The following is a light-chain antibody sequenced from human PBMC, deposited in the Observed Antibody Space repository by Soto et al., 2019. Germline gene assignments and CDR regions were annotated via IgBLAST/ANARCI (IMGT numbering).Light chain of an antibody. CDR3: QQYHNWPWT. J-gene: IGKJ1*01. V-gene: IGKV3-15*01. CDR2: DAS. CDR1: QSVTSN. Sequence: EMVMTQSPATLSLSPGERVALSCRASQSVTSNLAWYQQKPGQAPRLLIYDASTRATGIPARFSGSGSGTEFTLTISSLQSEDFAVYSCQQYHNWPWTFGQGTKVDIK.